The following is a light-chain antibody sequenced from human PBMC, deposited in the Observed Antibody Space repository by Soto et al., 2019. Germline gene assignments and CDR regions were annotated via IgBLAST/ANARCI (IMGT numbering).Light chain of an antibody. J-gene: IGKJ2*01. V-gene: IGKV1-5*01. Sequence: DIQMTQSPSTLSASVGDRVTITCRASQSISSWLAWYQQKPGKAPKLLIYDASSLESEVPTRFSGSGSGTEFTLTISSLQPDDFATYYCQQYSSYPYTFGQGTKLEIK. CDR3: QQYSSYPYT. CDR2: DAS. CDR1: QSISSW.